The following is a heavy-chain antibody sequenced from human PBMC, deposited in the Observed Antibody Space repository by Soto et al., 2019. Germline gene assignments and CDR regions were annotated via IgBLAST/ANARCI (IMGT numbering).Heavy chain of an antibody. CDR1: GYTFTNYY. CDR3: ARDRWDAGRVKLDY. Sequence: QVQLVQSGAEVKKPGASVKVSCKPSGYTFTNYYIQWLRQTPGQRLEWMAWINPKDGGTNYSQKFQGRVAVTRDTSISTVYMELYMLTSDDTAVYYCARDRWDAGRVKLDYWGQGTLVTVSS. CDR2: INPKDGGT. J-gene: IGHJ4*02. V-gene: IGHV1-2*02. D-gene: IGHD1-26*01.